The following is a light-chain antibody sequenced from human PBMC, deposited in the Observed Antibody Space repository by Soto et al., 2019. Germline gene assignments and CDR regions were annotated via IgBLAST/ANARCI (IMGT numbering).Light chain of an antibody. CDR3: QQYGSSPPIT. Sequence: EMVLMQSPGTLSLSPGERATLSCRTIQSVSSSYLAWYQQKPGQAPRILIYGASSRATGIPDRFSGSGSGTDFTLTISRLEPEDFAVYYCQQYGSSPPITFGQGTRLEIK. CDR1: QSVSSSY. CDR2: GAS. J-gene: IGKJ5*01. V-gene: IGKV3-20*01.